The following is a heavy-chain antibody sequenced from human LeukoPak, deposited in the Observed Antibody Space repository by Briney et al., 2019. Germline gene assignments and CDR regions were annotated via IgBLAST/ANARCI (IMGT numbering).Heavy chain of an antibody. CDR2: IYFSGST. V-gene: IGHV4-61*01. J-gene: IGHJ4*02. Sequence: PSETLSLTCTVSGGSVSSDSFHCSWIRQPPGKGLEWLGYIYFSGSTNYNPTLKSRATISVDTSKNQFSLKLSSVTAADTAVYHCARAAGGNSHFDYWGQGTLVTVSS. D-gene: IGHD4-23*01. CDR1: GGSVSSDSFH. CDR3: ARAAGGNSHFDY.